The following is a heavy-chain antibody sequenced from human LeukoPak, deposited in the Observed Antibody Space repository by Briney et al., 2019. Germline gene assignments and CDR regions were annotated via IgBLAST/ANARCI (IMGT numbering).Heavy chain of an antibody. Sequence: SETLSLTCSVSRGSISTYYWSXXRQPPGKGLXXIGFVFXSGTTNSNPSVKXRVSMSVDMSKNHLSLELTSVTAADSAVYYCARSRSSSPYYFDTWGQGTLVTVSS. V-gene: IGHV4-59*01. CDR3: ARSRSSSPYYFDT. CDR2: VFXSGTT. D-gene: IGHD6-19*01. CDR1: RGSISTYY. J-gene: IGHJ4*02.